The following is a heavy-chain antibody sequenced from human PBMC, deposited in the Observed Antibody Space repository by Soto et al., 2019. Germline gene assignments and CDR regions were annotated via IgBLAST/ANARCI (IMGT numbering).Heavy chain of an antibody. CDR2: ISYDGISK. Sequence: QVQLVESGGGVVQPGRSLRLSCAASGFTFSSYAMNWVRQAPDKGLEWVALISYDGISKYYADSVKGRFTISRDSSKNTLYLQMNSLGAADTAVYYCGRCSSTSCHLGSDYWGQGTLVTVSS. J-gene: IGHJ4*02. CDR1: GFTFSSYA. D-gene: IGHD2-2*01. V-gene: IGHV3-30-3*01. CDR3: GRCSSTSCHLGSDY.